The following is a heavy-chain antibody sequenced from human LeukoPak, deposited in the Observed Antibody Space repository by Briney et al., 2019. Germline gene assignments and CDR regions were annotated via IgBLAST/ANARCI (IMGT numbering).Heavy chain of an antibody. J-gene: IGHJ3*02. D-gene: IGHD3-10*01. CDR1: GYTFTGYF. Sequence: ASVTVSCMGSGYTFTGYFLHWVRQARGQGLEWMGWINLNSGGTNYAQKFQGWVTMTRDTSISTAYMELSRLRSDDTAVYYCARDYYGSGTRGAFDIWGQGTMVTVSS. V-gene: IGHV1-2*04. CDR3: ARDYYGSGTRGAFDI. CDR2: INLNSGGT.